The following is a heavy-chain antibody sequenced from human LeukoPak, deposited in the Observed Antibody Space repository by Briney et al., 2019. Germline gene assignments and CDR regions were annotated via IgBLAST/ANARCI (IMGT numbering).Heavy chain of an antibody. CDR1: GITLSNYG. D-gene: IGHD3-10*01. CDR3: AKRGVVIRVILVGFHKQAYYFDS. J-gene: IGHJ4*02. CDR2: ISDSGGST. Sequence: GGSLRLSCAVSGITLSNYGMSWVRQAPGKGLEWVAGISDSGGSTNYADSVKGRFTISRDNAKNTLYLQMNSLRAEDTAVYFCAKRGVVIRVILVGFHKQAYYFDSWGQGTLVTVSS. V-gene: IGHV3-23*01.